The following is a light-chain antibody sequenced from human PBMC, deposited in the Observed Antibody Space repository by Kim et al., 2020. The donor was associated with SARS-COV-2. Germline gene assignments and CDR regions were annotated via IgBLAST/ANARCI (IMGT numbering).Light chain of an antibody. CDR3: QQCKGAPWT. J-gene: IGKJ1*01. CDR2: AAS. V-gene: IGKV1-27*01. CDR1: QGISNY. Sequence: ESVGDRVTITCRASQGISNYLAWYQQKPGKVPKRLIYAASALRSGVPSRFSGSGSGTDFTLTITSLQPEDVAVYYCQQCKGAPWTFGHGTKVDIK.